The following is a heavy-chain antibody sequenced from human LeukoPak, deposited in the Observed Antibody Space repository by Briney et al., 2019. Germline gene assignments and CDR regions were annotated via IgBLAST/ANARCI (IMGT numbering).Heavy chain of an antibody. D-gene: IGHD6-19*01. CDR1: GGTFSSYT. CDR3: ARGGAGQWLVPDYYYYYYMDV. CDR2: IIPILGIA. V-gene: IGHV1-69*02. J-gene: IGHJ6*03. Sequence: SVKVSCKASGGTFSSYTISWVRQAPGQGLEWMGRIIPILGIANYAQKLQGRVTITADKSTSTAYMELSSLRSEDTAVYYCARGGAGQWLVPDYYYYYYMDVWGKGTTVTVSS.